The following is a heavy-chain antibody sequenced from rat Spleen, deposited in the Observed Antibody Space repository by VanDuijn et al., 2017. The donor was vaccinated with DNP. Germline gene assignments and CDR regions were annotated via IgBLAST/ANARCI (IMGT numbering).Heavy chain of an antibody. CDR3: TTEGDISSYWYFDF. J-gene: IGHJ1*01. D-gene: IGHD4-1*01. Sequence: EVQLVESGGGLVQPGRSLKLSCAVSGFTFSNHGMAWVRQAPTKGLEWVASISTGGGITYYRDSVKGRFTISRDNAKSSLYLQMDSLRSEDTATYYCTTEGDISSYWYFDFWGPGTMVTVSS. CDR2: ISTGGGIT. V-gene: IGHV5-27*01. CDR1: GFTFSNHG.